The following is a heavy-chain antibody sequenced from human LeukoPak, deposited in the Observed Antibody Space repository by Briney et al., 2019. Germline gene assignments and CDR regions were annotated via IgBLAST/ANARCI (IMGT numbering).Heavy chain of an antibody. D-gene: IGHD2-15*01. CDR3: ARRGTTYCTVDSCHPNWFDP. CDR1: GFTFSDYY. CDR2: INGSSSDT. V-gene: IGHV3-11*03. Sequence: KPGGSLRLSCAASGFTFSDYYMTWIRQAPGRGLEWISYINGSSSDTKYADSVKGRFTISRDNAKNSVYLLMNSLRAEDTAVYHCARRGTTYCTVDSCHPNWFDPWGQGTLVTVSS. J-gene: IGHJ5*02.